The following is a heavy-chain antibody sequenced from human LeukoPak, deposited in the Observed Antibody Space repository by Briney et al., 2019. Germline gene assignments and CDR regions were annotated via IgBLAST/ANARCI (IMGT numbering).Heavy chain of an antibody. J-gene: IGHJ1*01. CDR3: ARLAYCGGDCSLHEYFQH. V-gene: IGHV4-59*08. D-gene: IGHD2-21*02. Sequence: PSETLSLTCTVSGGSISSYYWSCLRQPPGKGLEWIAYIHYSGHTNYNPSLKSRVTISVDTSKNQFSLKLSSVTAADTAVYYCARLAYCGGDCSLHEYFQHWGQGTLVTVSS. CDR2: IHYSGHT. CDR1: GGSISSYY.